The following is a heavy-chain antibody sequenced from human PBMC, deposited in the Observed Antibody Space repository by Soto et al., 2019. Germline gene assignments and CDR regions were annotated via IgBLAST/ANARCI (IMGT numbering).Heavy chain of an antibody. CDR2: ISWNSGSI. J-gene: IGHJ6*03. Sequence: HPGGSLRLSCAASGFTFDDYAMHWVRQAPGKGLEWVSGISWNSGSIGYADSVKGRFTISRDNAKNSLYLQMNSLRAEDTALYYCAKDIGYTAMVDYYMDVWGKGTTVTISS. D-gene: IGHD5-18*01. CDR3: AKDIGYTAMVDYYMDV. CDR1: GFTFDDYA. V-gene: IGHV3-9*01.